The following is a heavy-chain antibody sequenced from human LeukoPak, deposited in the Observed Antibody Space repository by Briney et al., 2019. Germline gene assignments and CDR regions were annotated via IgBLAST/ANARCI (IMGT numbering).Heavy chain of an antibody. CDR1: GYSISSGYY. D-gene: IGHD3-10*01. V-gene: IGHV4-38-2*02. CDR2: IYYSGST. CDR3: ARDNVYGSGGFDY. J-gene: IGHJ4*02. Sequence: PSETLSLTCTVSGYSISSGYYWGWIRQPPGKGLEWIGSIYYSGSTYYNPSLKSRVTISVDTSKNQFSLKLSSVTAADTAVYYCARDNVYGSGGFDYWGQGTLVTVSS.